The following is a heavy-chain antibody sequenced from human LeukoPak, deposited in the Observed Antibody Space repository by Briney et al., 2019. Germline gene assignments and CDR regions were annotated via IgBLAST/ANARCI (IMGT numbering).Heavy chain of an antibody. D-gene: IGHD4-17*01. CDR2: IKQDGSEK. CDR1: GFTFSSYW. J-gene: IGHJ2*01. CDR3: ARDRKGRTYGDPYWFFDL. Sequence: PGGSLRLSCAASGFTFSSYWMSWVRQAPGKGLEWVANIKQDGSEKYYVDSVKGRFTISRDNVKNLLFLQMNSLRAEDTAIYYCARDRKGRTYGDPYWFFDLWGRGTLVSVSS. V-gene: IGHV3-7*01.